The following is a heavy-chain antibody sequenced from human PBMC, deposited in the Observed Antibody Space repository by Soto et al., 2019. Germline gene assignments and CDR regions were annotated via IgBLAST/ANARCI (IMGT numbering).Heavy chain of an antibody. CDR1: GFTFSTYW. Sequence: GGSLRLSCAASGFTFSTYWMHWVRQAPGKGLVWVSRINGDVSDTVYTDFVKGRFTSSRDNAKNTLYLQMNSLRAEDTAVYYCTRSITGFSYADSWGRGTLVTVSS. D-gene: IGHD2-2*01. V-gene: IGHV3-74*01. CDR3: TRSITGFSYADS. J-gene: IGHJ4*02. CDR2: INGDVSDT.